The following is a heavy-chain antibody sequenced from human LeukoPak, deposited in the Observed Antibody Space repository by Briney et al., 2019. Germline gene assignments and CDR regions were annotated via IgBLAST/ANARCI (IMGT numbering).Heavy chain of an antibody. CDR1: GYTFTGYY. V-gene: IGHV1-2*06. D-gene: IGHD6-13*01. Sequence: ASVKVSCKASGYTFTGYYMHWVRQAPGQGLEWMGRNNPNSGGTNYAQKFQGRVTMTRDTSISTAYMELSRLRSDDTAVYYCATTRRYSSSWLFDYWGQGTLVTVSS. CDR2: NNPNSGGT. CDR3: ATTRRYSSSWLFDY. J-gene: IGHJ4*02.